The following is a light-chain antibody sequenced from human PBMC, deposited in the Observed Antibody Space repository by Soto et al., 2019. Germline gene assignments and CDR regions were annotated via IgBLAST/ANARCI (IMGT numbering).Light chain of an antibody. CDR1: NNDISGFDF. V-gene: IGLV2-14*01. J-gene: IGLJ1*01. Sequence: QSALTQPASVSGSPGQSITISCTGTNNDISGFDFVSWFQRRPGKAPRLIIYEVTNRPSGISDRFSGSKSGNTASLTISGLQAEDEGDYFCSSYIRTASLYVFGSGTQLTVL. CDR2: EVT. CDR3: SSYIRTASLYV.